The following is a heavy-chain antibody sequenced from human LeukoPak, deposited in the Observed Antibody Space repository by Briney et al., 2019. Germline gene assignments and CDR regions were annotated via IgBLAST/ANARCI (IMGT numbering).Heavy chain of an antibody. V-gene: IGHV3-48*01. CDR2: ISSLSGTI. J-gene: IGHJ3*02. D-gene: IGHD3-9*01. CDR3: ARETVTGKGVDI. CDR1: GLPLRSYS. Sequence: GGSLRLSCAAPGLPLRSYSMTWVRQAPGGGVERVSYISSLSGTIYYADSVKGRFTISRDNAKNSVYLQMNSLRAEDTAVYYCARETVTGKGVDIWGQGTMVTVSS.